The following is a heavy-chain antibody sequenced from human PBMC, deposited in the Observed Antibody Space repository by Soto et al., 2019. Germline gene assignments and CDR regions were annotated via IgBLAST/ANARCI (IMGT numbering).Heavy chain of an antibody. Sequence: EVQLVESGGGLVKPGGSLRLSCAASGFTFSRYGLSWVRQAPGQGLEWVSSISMTTSYVYYADSVKGRFSISRDNAKKSLYLEMYALRTEDTAVYYCARDPSEGRVGNWFESWGQGTLVTVSS. CDR2: ISMTTSYV. V-gene: IGHV3-21*01. CDR3: ARDPSEGRVGNWFES. J-gene: IGHJ5*01. CDR1: GFTFSRYG. D-gene: IGHD2-2*01.